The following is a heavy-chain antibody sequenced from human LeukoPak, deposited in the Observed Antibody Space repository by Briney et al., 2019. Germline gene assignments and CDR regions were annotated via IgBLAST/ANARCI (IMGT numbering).Heavy chain of an antibody. V-gene: IGHV4-59*01. CDR2: FYHSGST. Sequence: SETLSLTCSVSGGFNTHYYWSWIRQPPGKGLEWVGYFYHSGSTNYIPSLKSRVTISVDTSKNHFSLKLSSVTAADTAVYYCARGQWLPVFDFWGQGTLVTVSS. J-gene: IGHJ4*02. CDR1: GGFNTHYY. CDR3: ARGQWLPVFDF. D-gene: IGHD3-22*01.